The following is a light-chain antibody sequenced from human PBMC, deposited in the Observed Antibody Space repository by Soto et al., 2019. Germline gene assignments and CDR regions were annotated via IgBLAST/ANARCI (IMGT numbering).Light chain of an antibody. CDR3: QHYNSYSEA. Sequence: DIQMTQSPSTLSASVGDRVTINCRASQSISNWLAWYQQKPGKAPTLLIYDVSRLESGVPSRFSGSGSGTEFTLTISSLQPDDFATYYCQHYNSYSEAFGQGTKVDI. CDR2: DVS. V-gene: IGKV1-5*01. CDR1: QSISNW. J-gene: IGKJ1*01.